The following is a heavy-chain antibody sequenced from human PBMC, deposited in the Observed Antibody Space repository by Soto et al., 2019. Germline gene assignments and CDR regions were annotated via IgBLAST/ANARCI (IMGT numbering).Heavy chain of an antibody. CDR1: GFTFSSYA. D-gene: IGHD5-18*01. Sequence: QVQLVESGGGVVQPGRSLRLSCAASGFTFSSYAMHWVRQAPGKGLEWVAVISYDGSNKYYADSVKGRFTISRDNSKNTLYLQMNSLRAEDTAVYYCAREGAGREDTAMVTLVYWGQGTLVTVSS. CDR2: ISYDGSNK. CDR3: AREGAGREDTAMVTLVY. J-gene: IGHJ4*02. V-gene: IGHV3-30-3*01.